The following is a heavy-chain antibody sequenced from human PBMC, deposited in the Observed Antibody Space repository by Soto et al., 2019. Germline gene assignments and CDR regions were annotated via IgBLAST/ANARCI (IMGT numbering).Heavy chain of an antibody. CDR1: GGSISSSSYY. CDR2: IYYSGST. D-gene: IGHD2-2*01. V-gene: IGHV4-39*01. Sequence: QLQLQESGPGLVKPSETLSLTCTVSGGSISSSSYYWGWIRQPPGKGLEWIGSIYYSGSTYYNPSLKSRVTISVDTSKNQFSLKLSSVTAADTAVYYCATSYCSSTSCYFDYWGQGTLVTVSS. CDR3: ATSYCSSTSCYFDY. J-gene: IGHJ4*02.